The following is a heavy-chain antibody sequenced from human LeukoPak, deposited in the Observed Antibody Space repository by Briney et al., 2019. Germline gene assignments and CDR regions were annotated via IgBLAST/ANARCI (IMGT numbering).Heavy chain of an antibody. Sequence: ASVKVSCKASGYTFTGYYMHWVRQAPGQGLEWMGWINPNSGDTNYAQKFQGWVTMTRDTSISTAYMELSRLRSDDTAVYYCARADGSGSFYGMDVWGQGTTVTVSS. CDR1: GYTFTGYY. CDR3: ARADGSGSFYGMDV. J-gene: IGHJ6*02. V-gene: IGHV1-2*04. CDR2: INPNSGDT. D-gene: IGHD3-10*01.